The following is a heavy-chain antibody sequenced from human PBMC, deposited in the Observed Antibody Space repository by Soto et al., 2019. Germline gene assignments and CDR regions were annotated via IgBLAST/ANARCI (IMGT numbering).Heavy chain of an antibody. CDR3: ARVERGTATTVVDAFDS. CDR1: GGFVSSGSYY. CDR2: MSHSGGT. J-gene: IGHJ3*02. Sequence: PSETLSLTCAVYGGFVSSGSYYWSWIRQPPGKGLEWIGEMSHSGGTHFNPSLKSRVTISVDTSKNQFSLKMSSVTAADTALYYCARVERGTATTVVDAFDSWGPGIRVTVSS. V-gene: IGHV4-61*01. D-gene: IGHD1-1*01.